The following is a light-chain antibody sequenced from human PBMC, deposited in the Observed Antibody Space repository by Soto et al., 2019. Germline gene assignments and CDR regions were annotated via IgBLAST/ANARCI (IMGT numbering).Light chain of an antibody. V-gene: IGKV4-1*01. Sequence: DIVMTQSPDSLAVSLGERATINCKSSQSVLYSSNNKNYLAWYQQKPGQPPKLLINWASTRESGVPDRFSGSGSGTDFTLTSSSLHAEDVAVYYCQQYYSTPYTFGQGTKLEIK. CDR3: QQYYSTPYT. CDR1: QSVLYSSNNKNY. J-gene: IGKJ2*01. CDR2: WAS.